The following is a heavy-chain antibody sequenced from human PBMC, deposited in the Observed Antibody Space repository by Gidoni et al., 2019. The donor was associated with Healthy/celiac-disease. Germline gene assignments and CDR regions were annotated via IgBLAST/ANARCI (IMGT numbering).Heavy chain of an antibody. J-gene: IGHJ4*02. CDR1: GVSISSSSYY. CDR3: ARLHDY. V-gene: IGHV4-39*01. CDR2: IYYSGST. Sequence: QLQLQESGPGLVKPSETLSLTSTVSGVSISSSSYYSGWIRQPAGKGLEWIGGIYYSGSTCYNPSLKSRVTISVDTSKNQFALKLSSGTAADTAVYYCARLHDYWGQGTLVTVSS.